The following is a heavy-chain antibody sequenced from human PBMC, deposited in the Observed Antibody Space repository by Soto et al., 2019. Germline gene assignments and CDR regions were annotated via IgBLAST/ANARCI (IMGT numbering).Heavy chain of an antibody. J-gene: IGHJ4*02. Sequence: QVPLVESGGGVVQPGRSLRLSCAASGFTFSSFGMHWVRQAPGKGLEWVALISYDGSNKYYADSVKGRFTISRDKSKNTLYLQMNSLRAEDTAVYYCAKDRGWSSADLDYWGQGTLVTVSS. CDR2: ISYDGSNK. CDR3: AKDRGWSSADLDY. CDR1: GFTFSSFG. V-gene: IGHV3-30*18. D-gene: IGHD6-19*01.